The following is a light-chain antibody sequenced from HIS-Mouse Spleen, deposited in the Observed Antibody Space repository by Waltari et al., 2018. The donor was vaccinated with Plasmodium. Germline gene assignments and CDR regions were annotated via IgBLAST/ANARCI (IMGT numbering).Light chain of an antibody. CDR1: SSDVGGYNY. Sequence: QSALTQPPSASGSPGQSVTISCTGTSSDVGGYNYVSWYQPHPGKAPKRMIYEVSKRPSGVPARFSGSKSGNTASLTVSGLQAEDEADYYCSSYAGSNNLVFGGGTKLTVL. V-gene: IGLV2-8*01. CDR2: EVS. CDR3: SSYAGSNNLV. J-gene: IGLJ2*01.